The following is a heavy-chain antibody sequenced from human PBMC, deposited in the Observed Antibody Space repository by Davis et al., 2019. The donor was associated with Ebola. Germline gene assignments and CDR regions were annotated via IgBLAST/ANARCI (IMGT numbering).Heavy chain of an antibody. CDR2: ISGHSDNP. CDR1: GYTFTRHG. J-gene: IGHJ3*02. CDR3: ARGPHYDSGVIGAFDI. D-gene: IGHD4-17*01. V-gene: IGHV1-18*01. Sequence: ASVKVSCKASGYTFTRHGISWVRQAPGEGPEWLGWISGHSDNPKYAPKVQDRVTVTTDRSTNTAYLELRSLRSDDTAVYYYARGPHYDSGVIGAFDIWGQGTMVTVSS.